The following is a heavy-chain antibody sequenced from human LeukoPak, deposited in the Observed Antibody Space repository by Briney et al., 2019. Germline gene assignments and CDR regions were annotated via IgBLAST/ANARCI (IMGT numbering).Heavy chain of an antibody. CDR3: ASTIAVAGQVVYYYYGMDV. CDR2: IYYSGST. Sequence: SETLSLTCTVSGGSISSYYWSWIRQPPGKGLEWIEYIYYSGSTNYNPSLKSRVTISVDTSKNQFSLKLSSVTAADTAVYYCASTIAVAGQVVYYYYGMDVWGQGTTVTVSS. J-gene: IGHJ6*02. D-gene: IGHD6-19*01. CDR1: GGSISSYY. V-gene: IGHV4-59*01.